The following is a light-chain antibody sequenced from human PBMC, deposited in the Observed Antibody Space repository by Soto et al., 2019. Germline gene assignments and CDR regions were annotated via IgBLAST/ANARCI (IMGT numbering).Light chain of an antibody. V-gene: IGLV1-40*01. Sequence: QSVLTQPPSVSGAPGQRVTISCTGSSSNIGAGYDVHWYQQLPGTAPKLLIYNKNNRPSGVPDRISGSKSGTSASLAITGLQAEDEADYYCGTWDSSLSVHVFGTGTKVTVL. CDR3: GTWDSSLSVHV. CDR2: NKN. CDR1: SSNIGAGYD. J-gene: IGLJ1*01.